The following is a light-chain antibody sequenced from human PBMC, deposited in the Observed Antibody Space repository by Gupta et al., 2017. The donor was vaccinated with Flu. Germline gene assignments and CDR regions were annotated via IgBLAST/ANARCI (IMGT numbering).Light chain of an antibody. J-gene: IGLJ3*02. CDR2: SNN. CDR3: AAQDDSRNSWV. V-gene: IGLV1-44*01. CDR1: SSNFGSNS. Sequence: QSVLTQPPSASGTPGQRVTISCSGSSSNFGSNSVNWYQQLPGTAPNLRFYSNNQRPSGVPDRFSGSKSGTSASVTSTGLQAEEGADDYCAAQDDSRNSWVFGGGTKRTVL.